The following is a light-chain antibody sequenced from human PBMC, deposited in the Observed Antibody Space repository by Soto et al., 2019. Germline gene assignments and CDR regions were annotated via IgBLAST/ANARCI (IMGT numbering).Light chain of an antibody. J-gene: IGKJ2*01. CDR3: QQSYNAPYT. CDR2: AVS. Sequence: DIQMTQSPSSLSASVGDRVTIPCRASQSIGSYLNWYQHKPGKAPKLLIYAVSSLQGWVPSRFSGSGSGTEFTLTVSSLQPEDYATYYCQQSYNAPYTFGQGTKLEIK. V-gene: IGKV1-39*01. CDR1: QSIGSY.